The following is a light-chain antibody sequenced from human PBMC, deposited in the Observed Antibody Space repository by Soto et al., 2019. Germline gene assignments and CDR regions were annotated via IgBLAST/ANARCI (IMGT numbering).Light chain of an antibody. Sequence: EIVMTQSPATLSVSPGERATLSCRASQSVSRNLAWYRQKPGQAPRLLIYGASTRATATPARFSGSGSGTEFTLTISSLQSEDFATYYCQQLNSYPRTFGQGTKVEIK. CDR3: QQLNSYPRT. CDR1: QSVSRN. V-gene: IGKV3-15*01. J-gene: IGKJ1*01. CDR2: GAS.